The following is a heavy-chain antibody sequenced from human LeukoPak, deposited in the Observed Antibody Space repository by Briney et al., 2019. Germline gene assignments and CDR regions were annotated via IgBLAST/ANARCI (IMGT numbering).Heavy chain of an antibody. CDR3: VRVGVATFYY. D-gene: IGHD5-12*01. J-gene: IGHJ4*02. CDR1: GFTLSSYW. V-gene: IGHV3-74*01. CDR2: ITPDGSST. Sequence: GGSLRLSCEASGFTLSSYWMHWVRQAPGKGLVWVSRITPDGSSTGYADSVKGRFTISRDNAKNTLYLQMNSLRAEDTPVYHCVRVGVATFYYWGQGTLVTVSS.